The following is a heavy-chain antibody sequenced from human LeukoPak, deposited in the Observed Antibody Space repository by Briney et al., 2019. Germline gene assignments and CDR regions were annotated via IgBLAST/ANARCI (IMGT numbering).Heavy chain of an antibody. V-gene: IGHV1-2*02. Sequence: ASVKVSFKASGYTFSKYYIHWVRQAPGQGLEWMGWINPNSGGTNYAQKFQGRVTMTRDTSISTAYMELSRLRSDDTAVYYCARVWYGGNYFDYWGQGTLVTVSS. D-gene: IGHD4-23*01. J-gene: IGHJ4*02. CDR3: ARVWYGGNYFDY. CDR1: GYTFSKYY. CDR2: INPNSGGT.